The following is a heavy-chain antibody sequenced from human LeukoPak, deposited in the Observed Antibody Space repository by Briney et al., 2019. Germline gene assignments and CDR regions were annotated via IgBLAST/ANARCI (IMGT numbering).Heavy chain of an antibody. D-gene: IGHD6-13*01. V-gene: IGHV1-2*02. CDR2: INPDRGGT. CDR3: ARDTSGWYNY. Sequence: ASVKVSCKASGYTFTGYYINWVRQAPGQGLEWMGWINPDRGGTYYAQKFQGRVTMTRDTSISAAYMELSRLRSDDTAVYYCARDTSGWYNYWGQGTLVTVSS. CDR1: GYTFTGYY. J-gene: IGHJ4*02.